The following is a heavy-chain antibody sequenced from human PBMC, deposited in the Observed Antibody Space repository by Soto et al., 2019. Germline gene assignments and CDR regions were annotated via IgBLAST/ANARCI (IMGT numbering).Heavy chain of an antibody. V-gene: IGHV4-59*01. J-gene: IGHJ4*02. CDR1: GGSISSYY. Sequence: SETLSLTCTVSGGSISSYYWGWIRQPPGKGLEWIGYIYFRGSTHYNPSLKSRVSFSIDTSKNQFSLNLRSVTAADTAVYYCARDAYSSSWLDYWGQGTLVTVSS. D-gene: IGHD6-13*01. CDR2: IYFRGST. CDR3: ARDAYSSSWLDY.